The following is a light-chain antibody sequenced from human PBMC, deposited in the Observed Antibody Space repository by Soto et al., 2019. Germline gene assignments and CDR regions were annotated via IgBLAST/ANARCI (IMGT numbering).Light chain of an antibody. CDR3: QQDYNLPMYT. Sequence: PGARVTLSCRASQSVSSNYLTWYQQKPGQAPRLLIYGASTRATGIPARFSGSGSGTDFTLTISSLQPEDFAVYYCQQDYNLPMYTFGQGTKLEIK. CDR2: GAS. CDR1: QSVSSNY. J-gene: IGKJ2*01. V-gene: IGKV3D-7*01.